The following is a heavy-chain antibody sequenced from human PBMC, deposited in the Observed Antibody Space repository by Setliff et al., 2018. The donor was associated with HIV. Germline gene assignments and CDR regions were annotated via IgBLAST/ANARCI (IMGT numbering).Heavy chain of an antibody. J-gene: IGHJ4*02. CDR1: GDSMRTNY. Sequence: PSETLSLTCSVSGDSMRTNYWTWIRQSPGKGLEWIGHVDYSGSSTYNPSLNSRVTLSIDTSKSQFSLSLSSVTAADTALYYCARRSTVARGVDCFDLWGQGTQVTVSS. CDR3: ARRSTVARGVDCFDL. V-gene: IGHV4-59*08. D-gene: IGHD3-10*01. CDR2: VDYSGSS.